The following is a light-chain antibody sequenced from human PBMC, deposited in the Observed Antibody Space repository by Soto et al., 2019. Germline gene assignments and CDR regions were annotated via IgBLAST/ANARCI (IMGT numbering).Light chain of an antibody. CDR3: SSYADTNNLV. CDR2: DVS. CDR1: SSDVGRYNF. Sequence: QSALTQPPSASGSPGQSVTISCTGTSSDVGRYNFVSWYQHHPGKAPKLMIYDVSQRPSGVPDRFSGSKSGNTASLTVSGLQAEDEADYYCSSYADTNNLVFGGGTKLTVL. J-gene: IGLJ2*01. V-gene: IGLV2-8*01.